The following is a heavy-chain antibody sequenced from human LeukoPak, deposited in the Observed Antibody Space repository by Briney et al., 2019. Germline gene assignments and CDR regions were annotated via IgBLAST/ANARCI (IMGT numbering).Heavy chain of an antibody. CDR1: YY. CDR3: ASCSGGSCYSPLYFQH. Sequence: YYWSWIRQPPGKGLEXIGYIYYSGSTNYNPSLKSRVTISVDTSKNQFSLKLSSVTAADTAVYYCASCSGGSCYSPLYFQHWGQGTLVTVSS. D-gene: IGHD2-15*01. CDR2: IYYSGST. V-gene: IGHV4-59*08. J-gene: IGHJ1*01.